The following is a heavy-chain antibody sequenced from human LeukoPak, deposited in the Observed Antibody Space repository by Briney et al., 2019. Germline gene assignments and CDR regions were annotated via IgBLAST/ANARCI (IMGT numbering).Heavy chain of an antibody. D-gene: IGHD3-16*02. CDR3: AKIMITFGGVIGNDAFDI. CDR1: GFTFSSYA. CDR2: ISGSGGST. V-gene: IGHV3-23*01. Sequence: GGSLRLSSAASGFTFSSYAMSWVRQAPGKGLEWVSAISGSGGSTYYADSVKGRFTISRDNSKNTLYLQMNSLRAEDTAVYYCAKIMITFGGVIGNDAFDIWGQGTMVTVSS. J-gene: IGHJ3*02.